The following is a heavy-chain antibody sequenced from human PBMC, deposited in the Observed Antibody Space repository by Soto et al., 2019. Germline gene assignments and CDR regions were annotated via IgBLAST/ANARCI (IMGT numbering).Heavy chain of an antibody. CDR3: ARAEFLGDLGILDY. CDR1: GFTFSSYA. V-gene: IGHV3-30-3*01. CDR2: ISYDGSNK. Sequence: QVQLVESGGGVVQPGRSLRLSCAASGFTFSSYAMHWVRQAPGKGLEWVAVISYDGSNKYYADSVKGRFTISRDNSKNTLYLQMNSLRAEDTAVYYCARAEFLGDLGILDYWGQGTMVTVSS. J-gene: IGHJ4*02. D-gene: IGHD7-27*01.